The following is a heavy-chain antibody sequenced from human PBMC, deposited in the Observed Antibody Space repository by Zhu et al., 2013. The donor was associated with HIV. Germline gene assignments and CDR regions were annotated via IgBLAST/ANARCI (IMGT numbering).Heavy chain of an antibody. J-gene: IGHJ6*02. CDR1: GYNFMNYD. D-gene: IGHD6-13*01. CDR3: ARESAADYYYYYGMDV. Sequence: QVQLVQSGAEVKRPGASVKVSCKASGYNFMNYDINWVRQAPGQGLEWMGWMNPKSGNTGYAQKLQGRVTMTTDTSTSTAYMELRSLRSDDTAVYYCARESAADYYYYYGMDVWGQGTTVTVSS. V-gene: IGHV1-8*01. CDR2: MNPKSGNT.